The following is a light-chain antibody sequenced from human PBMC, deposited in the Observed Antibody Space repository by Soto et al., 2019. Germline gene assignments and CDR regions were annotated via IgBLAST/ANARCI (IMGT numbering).Light chain of an antibody. V-gene: IGKV3-11*01. J-gene: IGKJ4*01. Sequence: EIALTQSPATLSLSPGERATLSCRASQSVSSYLAWYQQKPGQAPRLLIYDASSRATDIPARFSGSGSGTDFTLTISSLEPEDFAVYYCQQHSNWLTFGGGTKVEIK. CDR1: QSVSSY. CDR2: DAS. CDR3: QQHSNWLT.